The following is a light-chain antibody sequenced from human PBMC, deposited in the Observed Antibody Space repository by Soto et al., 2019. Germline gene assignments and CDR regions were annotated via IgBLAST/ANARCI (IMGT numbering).Light chain of an antibody. CDR1: QSVATN. V-gene: IGKV3-15*01. Sequence: EIVMTQSPATLSVSPGERATLSCRASQSVATNLAWYQQKPGQAPRLLIYGASTRATGIPARFSGSGSGTEFTLTISSLQSVDFAVYSCQQYNNWPWTLGQGTKVDIK. J-gene: IGKJ1*01. CDR2: GAS. CDR3: QQYNNWPWT.